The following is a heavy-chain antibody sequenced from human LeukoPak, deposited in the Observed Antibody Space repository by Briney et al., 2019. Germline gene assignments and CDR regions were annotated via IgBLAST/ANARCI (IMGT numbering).Heavy chain of an antibody. CDR2: ISSSSSYI. V-gene: IGHV3-21*01. CDR3: ARDPRIAAASDY. J-gene: IGHJ4*02. Sequence: PGGSLRLSCAASGFTFSSYSMNWVRQAPGKGLEWVSSISSSSSYIYYADSVKGRFTFSRDNAKNSLYLQMNSLRAEDTAVYYCARDPRIAAASDYWGQGTLVTVSS. D-gene: IGHD6-13*01. CDR1: GFTFSSYS.